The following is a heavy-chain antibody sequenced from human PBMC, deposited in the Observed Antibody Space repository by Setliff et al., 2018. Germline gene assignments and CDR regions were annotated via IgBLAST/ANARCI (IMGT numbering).Heavy chain of an antibody. CDR3: ARDQYNFWSGYFYESSWFDP. D-gene: IGHD3-3*01. CDR1: GYSISSGYY. CDR2: IYYSGST. Sequence: SETLSLTCAVSGYSISSGYYWGWIRQPPGKGLEWIGSIYYSGSTYYNPSLKSRVTISIDTSKNQFSPKLSSVTAADTAVYYCARDQYNFWSGYFYESSWFDPWGQGTLVTVSS. V-gene: IGHV4-38-2*02. J-gene: IGHJ5*02.